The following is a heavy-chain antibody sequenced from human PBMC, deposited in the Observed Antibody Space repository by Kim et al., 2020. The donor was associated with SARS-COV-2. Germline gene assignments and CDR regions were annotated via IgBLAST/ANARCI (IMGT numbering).Heavy chain of an antibody. CDR3: AREGDWNYANWFDP. Sequence: YNPSLESRVDMSVDTSKNQFSLRVTSVSAADTAVYYCAREGDWNYANWFDPWGQGALVTVSS. D-gene: IGHD1-7*01. V-gene: IGHV4-4*07. J-gene: IGHJ5*02.